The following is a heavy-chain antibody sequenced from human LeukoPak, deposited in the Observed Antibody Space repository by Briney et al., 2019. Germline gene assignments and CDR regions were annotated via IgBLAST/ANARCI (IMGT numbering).Heavy chain of an antibody. CDR2: IYPDDSVT. CDR3: ARWGDGDVFDL. D-gene: IGHD2-21*02. V-gene: IGHV5-51*01. J-gene: IGHJ3*01. Sequence: GESLKISCKGSGYSFTSHWIGWVRQMPGKGLEWMGIIYPDDSVTRYSPSFQGQVTISADKSINTAYLQWSSLKASDTAMYYCARWGDGDVFDLWGQGTMVTVSS. CDR1: GYSFTSHW.